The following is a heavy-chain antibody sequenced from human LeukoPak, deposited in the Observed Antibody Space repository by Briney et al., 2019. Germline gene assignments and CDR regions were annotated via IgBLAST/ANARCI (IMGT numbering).Heavy chain of an antibody. CDR3: AKTSPVGATAGWFDP. Sequence: GGSLRLSCAASGFTFSSYAMSWVRQAPGKGLEWVSAISGSGVSTYYADSVKGRLPTPRDNSKNTLYLQMNSLRAEDTAVYYCAKTSPVGATAGWFDPWGQGTLVTVSS. V-gene: IGHV3-23*01. CDR2: ISGSGVST. CDR1: GFTFSSYA. J-gene: IGHJ5*02. D-gene: IGHD1-26*01.